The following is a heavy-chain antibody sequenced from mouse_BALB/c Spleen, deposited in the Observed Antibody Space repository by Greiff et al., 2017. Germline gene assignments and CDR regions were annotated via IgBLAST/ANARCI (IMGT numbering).Heavy chain of an antibody. J-gene: IGHJ4*01. Sequence: VQLKESGGGLVKPGGSLKLSCAASGFTFSDYYMYWVRQTPEKRLEWVATISDGGSYTYYPDSVKGRFTISRDNAKNNLYLQMSSLKSEDTAMYYCAREREGLLWLRRGAMDYWGQGTSVTVSS. D-gene: IGHD2-2*01. CDR2: ISDGGSYT. CDR1: GFTFSDYY. V-gene: IGHV5-4*02. CDR3: AREREGLLWLRRGAMDY.